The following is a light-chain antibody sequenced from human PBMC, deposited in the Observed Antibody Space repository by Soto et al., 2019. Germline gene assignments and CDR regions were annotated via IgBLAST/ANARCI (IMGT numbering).Light chain of an antibody. J-gene: IGLJ2*01. CDR1: ASDVGTYNL. CDR3: CSYTSSSVV. CDR2: EAS. V-gene: IGLV2-23*01. Sequence: QSVLTQPASVSGPPGRSFTISAIGTASDVGTYNLLSWYQHHPGKAPKLMIYEASKRPSGVSIRFSGSKSGNTASLTISGLQAEDEADYYCCSYTSSSVVFGGGTKLTVL.